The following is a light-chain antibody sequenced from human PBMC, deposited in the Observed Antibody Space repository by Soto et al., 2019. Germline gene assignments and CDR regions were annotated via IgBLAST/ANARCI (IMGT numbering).Light chain of an antibody. CDR1: SGDIGGYNY. V-gene: IGLV2-8*01. CDR2: EVS. CDR3: RSYAGRTNVSV. J-gene: IGLJ1*01. Sequence: QSVLTQPPSASGSPGQSVTISCTGTSGDIGGYNYVSWYQQHPGKAPKLMIYEVSKRPSGVPDRFSGSKSGNTASLTVSGLQAEDESDYYCRSYAGRTNVSVFGTGPKATVL.